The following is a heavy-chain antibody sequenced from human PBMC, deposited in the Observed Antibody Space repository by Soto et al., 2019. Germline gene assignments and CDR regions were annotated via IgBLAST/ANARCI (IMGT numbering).Heavy chain of an antibody. V-gene: IGHV3-7*03. CDR2: IKQDGSEK. D-gene: IGHD6-19*01. Sequence: EVQLVESGGGLVQPGGSLRLSCAASGFTFSSYWMSWVRQAPGKGREWVANIKQDGSEKYYVDSVKGRFTISRDNAKNSLYLQMNSLRAEDTAVYYCARDSQSSSFQWHYYYYYGMDVWGQGTTVTVSS. CDR1: GFTFSSYW. CDR3: ARDSQSSSFQWHYYYYYGMDV. J-gene: IGHJ6*02.